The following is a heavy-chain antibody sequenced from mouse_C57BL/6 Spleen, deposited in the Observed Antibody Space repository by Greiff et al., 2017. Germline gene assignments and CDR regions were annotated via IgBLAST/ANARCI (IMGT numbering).Heavy chain of an antibody. Sequence: QVQLQQSGAELVRPGTSVKVSCKASGYAFTNYLIEWVKQRPGQGLEWIGVINPGSGGTNYNEKFKGKATLTADKSSSTAYMQLNSLTSEDSAVXFCARKGYYGLAYWGQGTLVTVSA. CDR2: INPGSGGT. CDR1: GYAFTNYL. V-gene: IGHV1-54*01. D-gene: IGHD2-1*01. CDR3: ARKGYYGLAY. J-gene: IGHJ3*01.